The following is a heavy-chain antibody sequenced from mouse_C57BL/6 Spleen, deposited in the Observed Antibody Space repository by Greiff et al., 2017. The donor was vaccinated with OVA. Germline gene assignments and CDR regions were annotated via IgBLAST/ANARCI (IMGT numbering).Heavy chain of an antibody. J-gene: IGHJ2*01. CDR2: IDPSDSET. D-gene: IGHD1-1*01. CDR1: GYTFTSYW. CDR3: AREDYYGSFFDY. V-gene: IGHV1-52*01. Sequence: QVQLQQPGAELVRPGSSVKLSCKASGYTFTSYWMHWVKQRPIQGLEWIGNIDPSDSETHYNQKFKDKATLTVDKSSSTAYMQLSSLTSEDSAVYYCAREDYYGSFFDYWGQGTTLTVSS.